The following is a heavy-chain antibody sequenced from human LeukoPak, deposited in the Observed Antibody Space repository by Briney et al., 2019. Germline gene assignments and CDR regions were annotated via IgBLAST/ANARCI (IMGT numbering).Heavy chain of an antibody. V-gene: IGHV1-46*01. CDR2: INPSGGST. CDR1: GYTFTSYY. D-gene: IGHD2-15*01. J-gene: IGHJ4*02. CDR3: ARDDGVAGLIDY. Sequence: ASMKVSCKASGYTFTSYYMHWVRQAPGQGLEWMGIINPSGGSTSYAQKFQGRVTMTRDTSTSTVYMELSSLRSEDTAVYYCARDDGVAGLIDYWGQGTLVTVSS.